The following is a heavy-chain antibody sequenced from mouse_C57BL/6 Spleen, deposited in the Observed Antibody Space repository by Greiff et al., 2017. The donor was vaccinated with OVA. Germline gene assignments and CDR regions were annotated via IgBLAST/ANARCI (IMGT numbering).Heavy chain of an antibody. CDR3: ARKGLLFYAMDY. J-gene: IGHJ4*01. CDR2: IDPSDSST. V-gene: IGHV1-50*01. CDR1: GYTFTSYW. Sequence: QVQLQQPGAELVKPGASVKLSCKASGYTFTSYWMQWVKQRPGQGLEWIGEIDPSDSSTNYNQKFKGKATLTVDTSSSTAYMQLSSLTSEDSAVYYCARKGLLFYAMDYWGQGTSVTVSS. D-gene: IGHD3-1*01.